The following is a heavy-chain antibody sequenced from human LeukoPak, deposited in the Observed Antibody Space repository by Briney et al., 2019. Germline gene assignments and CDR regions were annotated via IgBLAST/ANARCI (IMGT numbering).Heavy chain of an antibody. CDR2: ISTGSSTI. J-gene: IGHJ4*02. CDR1: GFTFSSYS. Sequence: GGSLRLSCVGSGFTFSSYSMNWVRQAPGKGLEWVSYISTGSSTIYYADSVKGRFTISRDNAKNSLYLQMNSLRAEDTAVYYCARVHAAYPFDYWGQGTLVTVSS. V-gene: IGHV3-48*01. CDR3: ARVHAAYPFDY. D-gene: IGHD2-15*01.